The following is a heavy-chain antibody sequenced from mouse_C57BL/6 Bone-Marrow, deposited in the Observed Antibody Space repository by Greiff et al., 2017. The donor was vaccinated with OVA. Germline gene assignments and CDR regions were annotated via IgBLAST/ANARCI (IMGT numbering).Heavy chain of an antibody. D-gene: IGHD2-4*01. J-gene: IGHJ3*01. Sequence: EVKLMESGGGLVQPGGSLKLSCAASGFTFSDYYMYWVRQTPEKRLEWVAYISNGGGSTYYPDTVKGRFTISRDNAKNTLYLQMSRLKSEDTAMYYCARFLYYDYDEGFAYWGQGTLVTVSA. CDR3: ARFLYYDYDEGFAY. CDR2: ISNGGGST. V-gene: IGHV5-12*01. CDR1: GFTFSDYY.